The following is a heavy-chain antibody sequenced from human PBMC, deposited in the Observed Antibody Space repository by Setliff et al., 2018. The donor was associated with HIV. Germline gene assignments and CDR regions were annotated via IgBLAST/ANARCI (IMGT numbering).Heavy chain of an antibody. CDR1: GYTFTNYA. CDR3: AREPIGGDDAFDI. D-gene: IGHD2-21*02. V-gene: IGHV1-3*01. CDR2: INPGNGNT. J-gene: IGHJ3*02. Sequence: RASVKVSCKASGYTFTNYAIHWVRQAPGQRLEWMGWINPGNGNTKYSQKFQGRVTITRDTSATTAYMELSSLRSEDTAIFYCAREPIGGDDAFDIWGQGTMVTVS.